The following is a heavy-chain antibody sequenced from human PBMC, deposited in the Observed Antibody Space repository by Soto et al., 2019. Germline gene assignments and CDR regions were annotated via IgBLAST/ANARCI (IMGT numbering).Heavy chain of an antibody. Sequence: QVQLQESGPGLVKPSQTLSLTCTVSGGSISSGGYYWSWIRQHPGKGLEWIGYIYYSGSTYYNPSLKSRVTISVDRSKNQFSLKLSSVTAADTAVYYCARDPSIAARPAFAFDIWGQGTMVTVSS. D-gene: IGHD6-6*01. CDR1: GGSISSGGYY. J-gene: IGHJ3*02. CDR2: IYYSGST. V-gene: IGHV4-31*03. CDR3: ARDPSIAARPAFAFDI.